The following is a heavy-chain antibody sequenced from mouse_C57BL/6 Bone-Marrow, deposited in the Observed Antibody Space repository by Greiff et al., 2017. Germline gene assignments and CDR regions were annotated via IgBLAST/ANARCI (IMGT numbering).Heavy chain of an antibody. V-gene: IGHV1-54*01. CDR1: GYAFTNYL. D-gene: IGHD1-1*02. CDR2: INPGSGGT. CDR3: ARRWAY. J-gene: IGHJ3*01. Sequence: VQLQQSGAELVRPGTSVKVSCKASGYAFTNYLIEWVKQRPGQGLEWIGVINPGSGGTNDNEKFKGKATLTADKSSSTAYMQLSSLTTEDYAVYFCARRWAYWGQGTLVTVSA.